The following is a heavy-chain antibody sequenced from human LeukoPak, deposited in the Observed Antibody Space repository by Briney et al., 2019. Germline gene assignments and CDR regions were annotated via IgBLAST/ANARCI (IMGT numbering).Heavy chain of an antibody. V-gene: IGHV4-34*01. CDR1: GGTFRGYY. CDR2: IDHTGST. J-gene: IGHJ5*02. CDR3: ARVNLGSWFDP. Sequence: SETLSLTCTVSGGTFRGYYWSWIRQPPGKGLAWIGEIDHTGSTNYNPSLKSRVTISVDTSKNQFSLKLSSVTAADTAVYYCARVNLGSWFDPWGQGTLVTVSS. D-gene: IGHD3-16*01.